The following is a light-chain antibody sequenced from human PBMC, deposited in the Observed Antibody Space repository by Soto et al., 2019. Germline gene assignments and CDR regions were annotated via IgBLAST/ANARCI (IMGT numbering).Light chain of an antibody. CDR3: QHRSNWPVT. CDR1: QSVYTY. Sequence: EIVLTQSPVTLSLSPGERATLSCRASQSVYTYLAWYQQKPGQAPRLLIYDVSNRATGIPARFSGSGSWTDFTLTISSLELEDFAVYYYQHRSNWPVTFGGGTKVEIK. CDR2: DVS. J-gene: IGKJ4*01. V-gene: IGKV3-11*01.